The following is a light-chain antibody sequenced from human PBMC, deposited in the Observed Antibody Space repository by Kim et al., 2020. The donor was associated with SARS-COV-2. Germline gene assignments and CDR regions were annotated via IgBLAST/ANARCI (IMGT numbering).Light chain of an antibody. V-gene: IGKV3-20*01. Sequence: GERATLSCSASQSVSSSYLAWYQQKPGQAPRLLIYGASSRATGIPDRFSGSGSGTDFTLTISRLEPEDFAVYYCQQYGSSPPMYTFGQGTKLEI. CDR2: GAS. CDR1: QSVSSSY. CDR3: QQYGSSPPMYT. J-gene: IGKJ2*01.